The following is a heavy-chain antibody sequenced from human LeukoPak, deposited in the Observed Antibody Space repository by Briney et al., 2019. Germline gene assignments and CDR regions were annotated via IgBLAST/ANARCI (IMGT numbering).Heavy chain of an antibody. J-gene: IGHJ4*02. Sequence: SETLSLTCTVSGGSISSYYWSWIRQPPGKGLEWIGEINHSGSTNYNPSLKSRVTISVDTSKNQFSLKLSSVTAADTAAYYCARGRGSSWYDYWGQGTLVTVSS. D-gene: IGHD6-13*01. CDR3: ARGRGSSWYDY. V-gene: IGHV4-34*01. CDR1: GGSISSYY. CDR2: INHSGST.